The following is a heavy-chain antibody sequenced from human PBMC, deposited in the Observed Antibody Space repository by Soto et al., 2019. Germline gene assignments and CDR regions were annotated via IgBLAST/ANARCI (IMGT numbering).Heavy chain of an antibody. V-gene: IGHV3-43*01. CDR1: GFTFDDYT. CDR3: AKGRGIAAAGTDQIFDY. D-gene: IGHD6-13*01. J-gene: IGHJ4*02. CDR2: ISWDGGST. Sequence: PGGSLRLSCAASGFTFDDYTMHWVRQAPGKGLEWVSLISWDGGSTYYADSVKGRFTISRDNSKNSLYLQMSSLRTEDTALYYCAKGRGIAAAGTDQIFDYWGQGTLVTVSS.